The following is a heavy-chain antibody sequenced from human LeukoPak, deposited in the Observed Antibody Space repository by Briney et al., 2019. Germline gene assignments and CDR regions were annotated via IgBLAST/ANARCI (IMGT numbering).Heavy chain of an antibody. V-gene: IGHV3-20*04. CDR1: GFLFEEFG. CDR3: ARRGGYRAGDCYPDY. Sequence: RAGGSLRLSCAASGFLFEEFGMSWVRQPPGKGLEWISGINWKGDTTHYADSVKGRFTIFRDDAKNSLYLQMNSLRAEDTAFYFCARRGGYRAGDCYPDYWGQGTLVTVSS. J-gene: IGHJ4*02. D-gene: IGHD2-21*02. CDR2: INWKGDTT.